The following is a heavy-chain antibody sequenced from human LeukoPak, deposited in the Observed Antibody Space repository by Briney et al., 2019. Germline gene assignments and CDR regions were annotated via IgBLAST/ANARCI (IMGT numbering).Heavy chain of an antibody. CDR3: AKVSVAGTSFDAFDI. CDR2: ISGSGGST. V-gene: IGHV3-23*01. Sequence: PGGSLRLSCAASGFTFSSYSMSWVRQAPGKGLEWVSAISGSGGSTYYADSVKGRFTISRDNSKNTLYLQMNSLRAEDTAVYYCAKVSVAGTSFDAFDIWGQGTLVTVSS. J-gene: IGHJ3*02. CDR1: GFTFSSYS. D-gene: IGHD6-19*01.